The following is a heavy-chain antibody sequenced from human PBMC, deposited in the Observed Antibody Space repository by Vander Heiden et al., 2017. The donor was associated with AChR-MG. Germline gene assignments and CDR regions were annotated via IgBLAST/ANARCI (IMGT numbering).Heavy chain of an antibody. V-gene: IGHV3-30-3*01. Sequence: QEQLVESGGGVVQPGRPLRLSCVASGFIFTSYAMHWVRQAPGKGLEWVAVTSYDGSNKYYADSVKGRFTISRDNSKNTQSLQMNSLGPEDTAVYYCARVGAVAGDWYFDLWCRGTPVTVSS. D-gene: IGHD6-19*01. CDR3: ARVGAVAGDWYFDL. J-gene: IGHJ2*01. CDR1: GFIFTSYA. CDR2: TSYDGSNK.